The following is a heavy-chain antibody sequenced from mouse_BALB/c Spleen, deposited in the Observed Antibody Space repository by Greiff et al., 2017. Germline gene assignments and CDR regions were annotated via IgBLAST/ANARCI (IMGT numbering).Heavy chain of an antibody. Sequence: DVKLVESGGGLVKPGGSLKLSCAASGFTFSSYAMSWVRQTPEKRLEWVASISSGGSTYYPDSVKGRFTISRDNARNILYLQMSSLRSEDTAMYYCARRKGYDYGAWFAYWGQGTLVTVSA. CDR1: GFTFSSYA. J-gene: IGHJ3*01. D-gene: IGHD2-4*01. CDR3: ARRKGYDYGAWFAY. V-gene: IGHV5-6-5*01. CDR2: ISSGGST.